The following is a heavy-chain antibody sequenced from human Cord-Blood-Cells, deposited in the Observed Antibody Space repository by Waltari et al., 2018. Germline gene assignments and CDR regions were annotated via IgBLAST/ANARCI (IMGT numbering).Heavy chain of an antibody. J-gene: IGHJ4*02. CDR2: TYYRSKWYN. CDR3: ARDLGYYFAY. V-gene: IGHV6-1*01. Sequence: QVPLPQSGPGLVKPTQTLPLTSAITGDSGASNSAAWNWTRQSPSRGLEWLGRTYYRSKWYNDYAVSVKSRITINPDTSQTQFSLQLNYVTPEDTAVYYCARDLGYYFAYWGQGTLVTVSS. CDR1: GDSGASNSAA.